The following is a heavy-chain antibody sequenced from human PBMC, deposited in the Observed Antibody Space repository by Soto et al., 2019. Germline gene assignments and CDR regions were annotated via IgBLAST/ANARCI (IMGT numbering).Heavy chain of an antibody. CDR1: GFSLSTSGMC. V-gene: IGHV2-70*01. Sequence: GSGPTLVNPTQTLTLTCTFSGFSLSTSGMCVSWIRQPPGKALEWLALIDWDDDKYYSTSLKTRLTISKDTSKNQVVLTMTNMDPVDTATYYCARIPGGYPYYYYGMDVWGQGTTVTVSS. D-gene: IGHD3-22*01. J-gene: IGHJ6*02. CDR2: IDWDDDK. CDR3: ARIPGGYPYYYYGMDV.